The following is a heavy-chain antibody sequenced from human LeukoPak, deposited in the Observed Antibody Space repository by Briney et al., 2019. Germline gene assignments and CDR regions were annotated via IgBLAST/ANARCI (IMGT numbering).Heavy chain of an antibody. V-gene: IGHV3-53*01. D-gene: IGHD2-15*01. CDR1: GFTVSSNY. CDR2: IYSGGST. J-gene: IGHJ4*02. Sequence: GGSLRLSCAASGFTVSSNYMSWVRQAPGKGLEWVSIIYSGGSTFYADSVKGRFTISRDTSRSTLYLQMNSLRAEDAAVYYCAKAPVTSCRGAFCYPFDYWGQGTLVTVSS. CDR3: AKAPVTSCRGAFCYPFDY.